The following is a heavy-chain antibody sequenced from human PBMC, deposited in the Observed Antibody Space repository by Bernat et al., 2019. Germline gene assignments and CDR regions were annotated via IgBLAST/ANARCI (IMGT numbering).Heavy chain of an antibody. V-gene: IGHV3-30*18. CDR2: ISYDGSNK. CDR1: GFTFSSYG. Sequence: QVQLVESGGGVVQPGRSLRLSCAASGFTFSSYGMHWVRQAPGKGLEWVAVISYDGSNKYYADSVKGRFTISRDNSKNTLYLQMNSLRAEDTAVYYCAKDSGDYGVPWYYYYYGMDVWGQGTTVNVSS. D-gene: IGHD4-17*01. J-gene: IGHJ6*02. CDR3: AKDSGDYGVPWYYYYYGMDV.